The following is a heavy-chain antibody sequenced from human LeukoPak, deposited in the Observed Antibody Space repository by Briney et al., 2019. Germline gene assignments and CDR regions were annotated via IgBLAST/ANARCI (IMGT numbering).Heavy chain of an antibody. Sequence: GGSLRLSCVASGFNFSSYSMNWVRQAPGKGLEWLSYITTRSSAVYYADSVKGRFTTSRDNAESSLYLEMNNLRHEDTAVYCCARDMAAVTDYWGQGTPVTVSS. CDR2: ITTRSSAV. CDR1: GFNFSSYS. D-gene: IGHD3-10*01. V-gene: IGHV3-48*02. J-gene: IGHJ4*02. CDR3: ARDMAAVTDY.